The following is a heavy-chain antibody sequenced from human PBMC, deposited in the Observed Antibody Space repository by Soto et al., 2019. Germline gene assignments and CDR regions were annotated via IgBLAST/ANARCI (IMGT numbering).Heavy chain of an antibody. V-gene: IGHV3-23*01. D-gene: IGHD1-7*01. Sequence: GGSLRLSCAASGFTFSSYGMTWVRQAPGKGLEWVSFSSATGAGTYYADSVKGRFTISRDNSKNTPYLQMTSLRADDTAVYYCAKDRRAGGNYGFYSDFWGQGALVTVSS. CDR3: AKDRRAGGNYGFYSDF. CDR2: SSATGAGT. J-gene: IGHJ4*02. CDR1: GFTFSSYG.